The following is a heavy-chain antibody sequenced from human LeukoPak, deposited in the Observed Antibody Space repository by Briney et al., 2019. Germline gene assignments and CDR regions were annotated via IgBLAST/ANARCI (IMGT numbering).Heavy chain of an antibody. V-gene: IGHV3-33*01. J-gene: IGHJ4*02. CDR3: AREEGYFDY. CDR2: IWYDGSNK. Sequence: GVSLRLSCAASGFTFSSYGMHWVRQAPGKGLEWVADIWYDGSNKYYADSVKGRFTISRDNSKNTLYLQMNSLRAEDTGVYYCAREEGYFDYWGQGTLVTVSS. CDR1: GFTFSSYG.